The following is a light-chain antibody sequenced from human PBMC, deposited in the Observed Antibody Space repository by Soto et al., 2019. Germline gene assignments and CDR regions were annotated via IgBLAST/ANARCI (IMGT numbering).Light chain of an antibody. V-gene: IGLV2-14*01. CDR2: VVS. CDR3: SSYRSGGTFV. J-gene: IGLJ1*01. CDR1: SSDVGGYNY. Sequence: QSALAQPTSVSGSPGQSIAISCAGTSSDVGGYNYVSWHQQHPGKAPKVLISVVSNRPSGVSNRFSGSTSGNTASLTISGLQDKDQADYYCSSYRSGGTFVFGSGTKRTVL.